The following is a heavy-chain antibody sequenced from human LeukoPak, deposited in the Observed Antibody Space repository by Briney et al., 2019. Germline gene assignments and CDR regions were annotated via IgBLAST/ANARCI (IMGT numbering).Heavy chain of an antibody. J-gene: IGHJ4*02. CDR1: GFTFSSYS. CDR3: TTDLIPYYYDSSGYYYSDY. V-gene: IGHV3-21*01. CDR2: ISSSSSYI. D-gene: IGHD3-22*01. Sequence: GGSLRLSCAASGFTFSSYSMNWVRQAPGKGLEWVSSISSSSSYIYYADSVKGRFTISRDNAKNSLYLQMNSLRAEDTAVYYCTTDLIPYYYDSSGYYYSDYWGQGTLVTVSS.